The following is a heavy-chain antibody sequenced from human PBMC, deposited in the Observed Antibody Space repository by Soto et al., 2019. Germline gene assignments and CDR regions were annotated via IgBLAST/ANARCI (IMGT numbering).Heavy chain of an antibody. CDR2: IGGSGDDT. J-gene: IGHJ6*02. CDR3: ARGGGSSWYYYGMDV. D-gene: IGHD6-13*01. CDR1: GFTFSSCA. V-gene: IGHV3-23*01. Sequence: GGSLRLSCAASGFTFSSCAMSWVRQAPGKGLEWVSGIGGSGDDTEYTDSVKGRFTISRDNSKNTLYLQMNSLRAEDTAVYYCARGGGSSWYYYGMDVWGQGTTVTVSS.